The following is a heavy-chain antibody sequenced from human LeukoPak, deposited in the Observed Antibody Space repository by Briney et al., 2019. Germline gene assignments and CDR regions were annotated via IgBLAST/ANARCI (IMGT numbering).Heavy chain of an antibody. CDR3: VRAVTREDYYYYGMDV. D-gene: IGHD4-17*01. CDR1: GFTFSTYT. Sequence: PGGSLRLSCSASGFTFSTYTMHWVRQAPGKGLEYVSALSSKGGSTYYADSVKGRFTISRDNSKNTLYLQMSSLRAEDTAVYYCVRAVTREDYYYYGMDVWGQGTTVTVSS. J-gene: IGHJ6*02. CDR2: LSSKGGST. V-gene: IGHV3-64D*09.